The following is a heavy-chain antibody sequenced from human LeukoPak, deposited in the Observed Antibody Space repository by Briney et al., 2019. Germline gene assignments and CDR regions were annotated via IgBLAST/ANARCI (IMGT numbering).Heavy chain of an antibody. Sequence: GGSLRLSCAASGFTFSSYAMHWVRQAPGKGLEWVAVISYDGSNKYYADSVKGRFTISRDNSKNTLYLQMNSLRAEDTAVYYCAKDHYYGSGSYRDYYYYGMDVWGQGTTVTVSS. D-gene: IGHD3-10*01. J-gene: IGHJ6*02. V-gene: IGHV3-30-3*01. CDR1: GFTFSSYA. CDR3: AKDHYYGSGSYRDYYYYGMDV. CDR2: ISYDGSNK.